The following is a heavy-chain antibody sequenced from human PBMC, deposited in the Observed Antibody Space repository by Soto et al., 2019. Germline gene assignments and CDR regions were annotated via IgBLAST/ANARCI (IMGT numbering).Heavy chain of an antibody. D-gene: IGHD3-22*01. CDR3: ARDSSGRHDY. Sequence: SETLSLTCSVSGGSVRSGSYYWTWIRQPPGKGLEWIGYIYQSGTTNYNASLKSRVTISIDTSKNQFFLKLNSVTAADTAVYYCARDSSGRHDYWGQGTLVTVS. J-gene: IGHJ4*02. V-gene: IGHV4-61*01. CDR1: GGSVRSGSYY. CDR2: IYQSGTT.